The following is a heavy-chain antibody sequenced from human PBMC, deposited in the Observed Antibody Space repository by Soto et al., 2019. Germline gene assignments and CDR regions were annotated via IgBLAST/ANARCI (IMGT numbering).Heavy chain of an antibody. Sequence: ASVKVSCKASGGTFSSYAISWVRQAPGQRLEWMGWINAGNGNTKYSQKFQGRVTITRYTSASTAYMELSSLRSEDTAVYYCARGITLPTPLDYWGQGTLVTVSS. V-gene: IGHV1-3*01. CDR2: INAGNGNT. CDR1: GGTFSSYA. J-gene: IGHJ4*02. D-gene: IGHD1-20*01. CDR3: ARGITLPTPLDY.